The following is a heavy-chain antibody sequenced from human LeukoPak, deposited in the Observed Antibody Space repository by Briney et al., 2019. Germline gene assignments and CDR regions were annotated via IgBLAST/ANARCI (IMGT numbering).Heavy chain of an antibody. V-gene: IGHV3-23*01. CDR2: ISGSGGST. CDR3: AKEASGAVAGFFDY. CDR1: GFTFSSCG. J-gene: IGHJ4*02. Sequence: GGSLRLSCAASGFTFSSCGMSWVRQAPEKGLEWVSAISGSGGSTYYADSVKGRFTISRDTSKNTLYLQMKSLRAEDTAVYHCAKEASGAVAGFFDYWGQGTLVTVSS. D-gene: IGHD6-19*01.